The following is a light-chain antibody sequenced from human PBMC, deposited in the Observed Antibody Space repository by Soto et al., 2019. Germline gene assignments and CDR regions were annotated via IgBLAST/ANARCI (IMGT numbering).Light chain of an antibody. CDR3: QQYISYCT. CDR2: KAS. CDR1: QSINSW. J-gene: IGKJ1*01. Sequence: DIQMTQSPSTLSASVGDRVTITCRASQSINSWLAWYQQKPGKAPKLLIYKASNLESVVPSRFSGSGSGIEFTLTICSLQPDDFATYYCQQYISYCTFGQGTKVEIK. V-gene: IGKV1-5*03.